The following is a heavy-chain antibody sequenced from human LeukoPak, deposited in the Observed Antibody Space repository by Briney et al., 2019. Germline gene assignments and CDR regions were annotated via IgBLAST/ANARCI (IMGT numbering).Heavy chain of an antibody. CDR2: VNRDGSET. V-gene: IGHV3-7*03. CDR1: GFALSSHW. Sequence: GGSLRLSCAATGFALSSHWMTWVRQVPGRGPEWVANVNRDGSETYYLDSVKGRFTISKDNAKNSLYLQMNSLRAEDTALYHCARNNGMDVWGQGTTVIVSS. CDR3: ARNNGMDV. J-gene: IGHJ6*02.